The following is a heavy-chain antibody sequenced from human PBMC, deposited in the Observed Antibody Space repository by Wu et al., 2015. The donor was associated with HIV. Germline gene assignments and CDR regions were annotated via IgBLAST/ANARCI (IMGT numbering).Heavy chain of an antibody. CDR2: IYYSGST. J-gene: IGHJ4*02. CDR1: GGSISSYY. CDR3: ARSRDGYNFAFDY. Sequence: QVQLQESGPGLVKPSETLSLTCTVSGGSISSYYWSWIRQPPGKGLEWIGYIYYSGSTNYNPSLKSRVTISVDTSKNQFSLKLSSVTAADTAVYYCARSRDGYNFAFDYWGQGTLVTVSS. D-gene: IGHD5-24*01. V-gene: IGHV4-59*08.